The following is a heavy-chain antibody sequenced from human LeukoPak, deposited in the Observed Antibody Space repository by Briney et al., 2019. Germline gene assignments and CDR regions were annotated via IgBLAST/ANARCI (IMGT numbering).Heavy chain of an antibody. CDR2: IIPIFGTA. Sequence: ASVKVSCKASGGTFSSYAISWVRQAPGQGLEWMGGIIPIFGTANYAQKFQGRVTITTDESTSTAYMELSSPRSEDTAVYYCTRVMDIVLIGAMDVWGKGTTVTVSS. CDR1: GGTFSSYA. CDR3: TRVMDIVLIGAMDV. J-gene: IGHJ6*03. D-gene: IGHD2-8*01. V-gene: IGHV1-69*05.